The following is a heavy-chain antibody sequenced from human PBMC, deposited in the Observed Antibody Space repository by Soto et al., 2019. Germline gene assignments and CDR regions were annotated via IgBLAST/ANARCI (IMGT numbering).Heavy chain of an antibody. CDR3: STLSSTWPTGADY. CDR1: GILRNGHC. CDR2: IKQDGSEQ. D-gene: IGHD6-13*01. V-gene: IGHV3-7*03. J-gene: IGHJ4*02. Sequence: GHLRLWCFASGILRNGHCLSWVLQAPGRGLEWLANIKQDGSEQYYVDSVKGRFTISRDHAKNSVFLQMNSLRADDTAVYYCSTLSSTWPTGADYWGPGTLVTVSS.